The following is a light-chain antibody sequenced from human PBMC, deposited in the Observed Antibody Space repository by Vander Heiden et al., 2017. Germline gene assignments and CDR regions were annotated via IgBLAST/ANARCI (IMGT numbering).Light chain of an antibody. J-gene: IGKJ2*01. CDR3: QEYDTYSNT. CDR2: KAS. Sequence: DIQMTQSPSTLSASVGDRVTITCRASQNIDKRLAWYQQKPGKAPNLLIYKASTLENEVPSRFSGGGSGTDFTLTISSLQPDDFATYYCQEYDTYSNTFGQGTNLEIK. V-gene: IGKV1-5*03. CDR1: QNIDKR.